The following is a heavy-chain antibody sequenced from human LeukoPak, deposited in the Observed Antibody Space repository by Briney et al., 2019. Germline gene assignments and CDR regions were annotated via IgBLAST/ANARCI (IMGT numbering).Heavy chain of an antibody. V-gene: IGHV3-48*01. J-gene: IGHJ4*02. CDR1: GFTFSGYR. Sequence: GGSLRLSCAASGFTFSGYRMNWVRQAPGKGLEWISYISGSSRTIYYADSVKGRFTISSDSAKNSLYLQMNSLRVEDMAVYYCARGIAAGEGFDYWGQGTLVTVSS. CDR3: ARGIAAGEGFDY. D-gene: IGHD6-13*01. CDR2: ISGSSRTI.